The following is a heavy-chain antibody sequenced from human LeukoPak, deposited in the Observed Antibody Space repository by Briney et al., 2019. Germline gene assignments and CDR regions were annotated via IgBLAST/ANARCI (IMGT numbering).Heavy chain of an antibody. CDR3: ARDVKFYYGSGPPLDYMDV. J-gene: IGHJ6*03. CDR2: IYSGGST. CDR1: GFTFSSHG. V-gene: IGHV3-66*01. D-gene: IGHD3-10*01. Sequence: PGGSLRLSCAASGFTFSSHGMNWVRQAPGKGLEWVSVIYSGGSTYYADSVKGRFTISRDNSKNTLYLQMNSLRAEDTAVYYCARDVKFYYGSGPPLDYMDVWGKGTTVTISS.